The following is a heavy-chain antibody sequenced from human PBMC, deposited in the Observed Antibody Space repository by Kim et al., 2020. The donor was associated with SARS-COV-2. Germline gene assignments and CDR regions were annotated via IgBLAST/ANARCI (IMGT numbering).Heavy chain of an antibody. J-gene: IGHJ5*02. D-gene: IGHD3-16*02. V-gene: IGHV4-34*01. CDR3: ARARVITFGGVIVRRGNWFDP. CDR1: GGSFSGYY. CDR2: INHSGST. Sequence: SETLSLTCAVYGGSFSGYYWSWIRQPPGKGLEWIGEINHSGSTNYNPSLKSRVTISVDTSKNRFSLKLSSVTAADTAVYYCARARVITFGGVIVRRGNWFDPWGQGTLVTVSS.